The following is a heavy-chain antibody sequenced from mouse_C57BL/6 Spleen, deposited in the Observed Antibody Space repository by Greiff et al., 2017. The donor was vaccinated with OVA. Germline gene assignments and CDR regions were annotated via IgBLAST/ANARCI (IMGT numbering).Heavy chain of an antibody. CDR3: ARIYDGYYVAWFAY. D-gene: IGHD2-3*01. Sequence: QVHVKQPGAELVRPGSSVKLSCKASGYTFTSYWMHWVKQRPIQGLEWIGNIDPSDSETHYNQKFKDKATLTVDKSSSTAYMQLSSLTSEDSAVYYCARIYDGYYVAWFAYWGQGTLVTVSA. CDR2: IDPSDSET. J-gene: IGHJ3*01. CDR1: GYTFTSYW. V-gene: IGHV1-52*01.